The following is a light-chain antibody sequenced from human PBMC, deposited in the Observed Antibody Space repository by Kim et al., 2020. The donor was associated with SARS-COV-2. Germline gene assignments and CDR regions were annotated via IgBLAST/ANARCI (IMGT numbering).Light chain of an antibody. CDR3: SAWDSGLSAWV. Sequence: LTQPPSVSKDLRQTATLTCTGNSNNVGYQGAAWLQQHQGHPPKLLSYRNNNRPSGISERFSASRSVNTASLTITGLQPEDEADYYCSAWDSGLSAWVFGGGTQLTVL. CDR1: SNNVGYQG. V-gene: IGLV10-54*01. J-gene: IGLJ3*02. CDR2: RNN.